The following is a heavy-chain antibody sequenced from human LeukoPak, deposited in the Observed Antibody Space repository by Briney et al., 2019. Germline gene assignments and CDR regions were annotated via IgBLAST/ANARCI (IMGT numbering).Heavy chain of an antibody. D-gene: IGHD2-2*01. CDR1: GYTFTGYH. CDR2: INPNSGDT. J-gene: IGHJ4*02. CDR3: ARDYCSSTSCLFDY. Sequence: ASVNVSCKASGYTFTGYHMHWVRQAPGQGLEWMGRINPNSGDTNYAQKFQGRVAMTRDTSISTAFMELTRLRSDDTAVYYCARDYCSSTSCLFDYWGQGTLVTVSS. V-gene: IGHV1-2*06.